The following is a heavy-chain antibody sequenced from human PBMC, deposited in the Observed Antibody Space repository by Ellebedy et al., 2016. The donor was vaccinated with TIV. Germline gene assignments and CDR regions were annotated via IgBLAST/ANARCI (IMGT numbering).Heavy chain of an antibody. CDR2: ISVSSIKI. Sequence: GESLKISXVVSGFTFSTYNMNWVRQAPGRGLEWVSSISVSSIKISYADSVKGRFTISRDNAKSSLYLQMYGLRAEDTAVFYCARSPWSGDWYFDLWGRGTLVTVSS. D-gene: IGHD3-10*01. CDR1: GFTFSTYN. V-gene: IGHV3-21*06. CDR3: ARSPWSGDWYFDL. J-gene: IGHJ2*01.